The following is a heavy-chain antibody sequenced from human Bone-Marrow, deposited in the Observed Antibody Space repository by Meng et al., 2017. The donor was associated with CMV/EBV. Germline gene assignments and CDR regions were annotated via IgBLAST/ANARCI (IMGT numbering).Heavy chain of an antibody. V-gene: IGHV3-23*01. CDR2: ISGSGGST. CDR3: AEVEGGGRVDYYYGMDL. D-gene: IGHD2-15*01. J-gene: IGHJ6*02. Sequence: GESLKISCAASGFTFSGYAMSWVRQAPGKGLEWVSAISGSGGSTYYADSVKGRFTISRDNSKNTQYLQMNSLRAEGAAVYYWAEVEGGGRVDYYYGMDLWGQGTTVTVSS. CDR1: GFTFSGYA.